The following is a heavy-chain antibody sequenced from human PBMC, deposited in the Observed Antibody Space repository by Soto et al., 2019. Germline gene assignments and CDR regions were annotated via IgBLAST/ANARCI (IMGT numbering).Heavy chain of an antibody. CDR3: ALDTQYYYYYMDV. V-gene: IGHV1-69*02. Sequence: SVKVSCKASGGTFSSYTISWVRQAPGQGLEWMGRIIPILGIANYAQKYQGRVTITADKSTSTAYMELSSLRSEDTAVYYCALDTQYYYYYMDVWGKGTTVTVSS. D-gene: IGHD5-18*01. CDR1: GGTFSSYT. CDR2: IIPILGIA. J-gene: IGHJ6*03.